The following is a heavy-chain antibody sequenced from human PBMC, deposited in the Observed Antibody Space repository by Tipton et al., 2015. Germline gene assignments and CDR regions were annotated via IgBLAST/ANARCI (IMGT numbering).Heavy chain of an antibody. Sequence: TLSLTCTVSNGSISLSYWSWMRHPPGKGLGWIGFIFYSGSTNYNPTPRSRVTMSMYTSKNQFSLEMNSATAAATAIYYYASDASGCLVDAMGVWGKGATVTVSS. V-gene: IGHV4-59*01. D-gene: IGHD6-19*01. J-gene: IGHJ6*04. CDR2: IFYSGST. CDR1: NGSISLSY. CDR3: ASDASGCLVDAMGV.